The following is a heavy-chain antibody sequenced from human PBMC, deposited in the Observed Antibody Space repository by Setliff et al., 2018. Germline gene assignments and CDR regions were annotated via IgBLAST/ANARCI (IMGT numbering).Heavy chain of an antibody. V-gene: IGHV4-4*07. J-gene: IGHJ4*02. D-gene: IGHD3-16*01. CDR1: GGSVRSHY. Sequence: SETLSLTCTVSGGSVRSHYWSWFRQPAGKELEWIGQIYTSWSTNYNPSLKSRVTIPLDTSKNQFSLTLSSVTAADTAVYYRARLPNYVWGSPVDYWGQGTLVTVSS. CDR3: ARLPNYVWGSPVDY. CDR2: IYTSWST.